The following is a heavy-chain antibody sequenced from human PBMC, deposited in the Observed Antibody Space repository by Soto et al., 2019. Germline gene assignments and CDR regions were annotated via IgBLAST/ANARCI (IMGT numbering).Heavy chain of an antibody. CDR1: GGTFSSYA. D-gene: IGHD6-6*01. CDR3: ASSYGSSPYYYYGMDV. Sequence: QVQLVQSGAEGKKPWSSVKVSCKASGGTFSSYAISWVRQAPGQGLEWMGGIIPIFGTANYAKKFQGIVTITADESTSTAYMELSSLRSEDTAVYYCASSYGSSPYYYYGMDVWGQGTTVTVSS. CDR2: IIPIFGTA. J-gene: IGHJ6*02. V-gene: IGHV1-69*12.